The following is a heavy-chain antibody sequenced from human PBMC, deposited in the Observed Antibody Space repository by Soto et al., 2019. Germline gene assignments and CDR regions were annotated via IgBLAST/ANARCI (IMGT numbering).Heavy chain of an antibody. CDR3: VTERQWFFDY. Sequence: AGGSLRLSCVASGFMFSDSYMSWIRQAPGKGLEWISYISPSGDNIHYADSVKGRFSISRDNAKKLLHLQMDSLRVEDTAVYYCVTERQWFFDYWGQGALVTVSS. CDR2: ISPSGDNI. D-gene: IGHD3-22*01. V-gene: IGHV3-11*01. J-gene: IGHJ4*02. CDR1: GFMFSDSY.